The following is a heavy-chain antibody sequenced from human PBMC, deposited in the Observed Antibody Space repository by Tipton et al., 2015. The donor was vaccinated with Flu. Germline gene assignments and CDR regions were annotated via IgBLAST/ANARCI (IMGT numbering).Heavy chain of an antibody. J-gene: IGHJ4*02. D-gene: IGHD2/OR15-2a*01. CDR3: VVLRLLTFY. CDR2: INHSGST. Sequence: TLSLTCAVYGGSLSGYYWSWIRQPPGKGLGWIGEINHSGSTNYNPSLKSRVTISVDTSKNQFSLRLSSVTAADTAVYYCVVLRLLTFYWGQGTLVTVSS. V-gene: IGHV4-34*01. CDR1: GGSLSGYY.